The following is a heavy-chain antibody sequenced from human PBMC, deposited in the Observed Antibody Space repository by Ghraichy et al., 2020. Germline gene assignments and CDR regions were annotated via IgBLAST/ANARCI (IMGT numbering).Heavy chain of an antibody. D-gene: IGHD3-10*01. CDR2: ISSDGRST. CDR1: GFTFSTYA. V-gene: IGHV3-64D*06. CDR3: VKDRAVDY. J-gene: IGHJ4*02. Sequence: GGSLRLSCSVSGFTFSTYAMHWVRQAPGKGLQYFSSISSDGRSTYYVDSVKGRFTISRDNSKNTLYLQMSSLRAEDTAVYYCVKDRAVDYWGQGTLVTVSS.